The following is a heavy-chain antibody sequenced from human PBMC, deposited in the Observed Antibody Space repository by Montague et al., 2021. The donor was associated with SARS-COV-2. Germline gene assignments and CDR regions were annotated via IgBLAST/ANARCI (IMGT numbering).Heavy chain of an antibody. J-gene: IGHJ4*01. CDR3: ARGDHHQGGSWYLFDS. V-gene: IGHV4-4*07. Sequence: NPSLKSRVTMSVDTSQNQFSLKLNSLTAADTAVYYCARGDHHQGGSWYLFDSWGQGALVIV. D-gene: IGHD6-13*01.